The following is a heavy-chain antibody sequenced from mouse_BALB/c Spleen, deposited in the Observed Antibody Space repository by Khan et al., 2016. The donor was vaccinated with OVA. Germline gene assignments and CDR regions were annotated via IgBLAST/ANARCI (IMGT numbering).Heavy chain of an antibody. V-gene: IGHV1S137*01. CDR3: AGSIITPASLYAMDY. Sequence: QVQLKQSGAELVRPGVSVKISCKGSGYTFTDYTIHWVKQSHAKSLEWIGGISPYNGDVKYNQKFKDKATMTVDKSSNTAYMELARLTSDDSAIFYFAGSIITPASLYAMDYWGQGTSVTVSS. CDR1: GYTFTDYT. D-gene: IGHD1-1*01. J-gene: IGHJ4*01. CDR2: ISPYNGDV.